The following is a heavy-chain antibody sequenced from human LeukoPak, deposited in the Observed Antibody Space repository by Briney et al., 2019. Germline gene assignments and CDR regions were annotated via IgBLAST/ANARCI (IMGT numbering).Heavy chain of an antibody. J-gene: IGHJ4*02. CDR1: GFTFSDYW. D-gene: IGHD3-10*01. V-gene: IGHV3-7*01. CDR3: ARDGSGRVPEMSAPDY. Sequence: GGSLRLSCAASGFTFSDYWMSWVRQAPGKGLEWVANIKKDGSEKHYVDSVKGRFTISRDNAKNSLYLQMNSLRAEDTAVYYCARDGSGRVPEMSAPDYWGQGTLVTVSS. CDR2: IKKDGSEK.